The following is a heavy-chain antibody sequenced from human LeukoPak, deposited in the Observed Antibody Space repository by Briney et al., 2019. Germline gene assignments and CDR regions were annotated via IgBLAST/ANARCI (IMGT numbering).Heavy chain of an antibody. V-gene: IGHV1-8*01. D-gene: IGHD4-17*01. CDR3: ARGRLNNYGDPPFDY. CDR2: MNPNSGNT. CDR1: GYTFTSYD. Sequence: ASVKVSCKASGYTFTSYDINWVRQATGQGLEWMGWMNPNSGNTGYVQKFQGRVTMTRNISISTAYMELSSLRSEDTAVYYCARGRLNNYGDPPFDYWGQGTLVTVSS. J-gene: IGHJ4*02.